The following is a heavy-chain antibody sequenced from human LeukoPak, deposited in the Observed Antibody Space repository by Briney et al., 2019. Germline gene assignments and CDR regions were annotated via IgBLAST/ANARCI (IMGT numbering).Heavy chain of an antibody. CDR3: AKAPPYYSDSSGYFQH. Sequence: GGFLRLSCAASGFTFDDSAMHWVRQVPGKGLEWVSGISWNSGIIDYADSVKGRFTISRDNAKNSLYLQMNNLRPDDTAFYYCAKAPPYYSDSSGYFQHWGQGTLVTVSS. V-gene: IGHV3-9*01. D-gene: IGHD3-22*01. CDR2: ISWNSGII. J-gene: IGHJ1*01. CDR1: GFTFDDSA.